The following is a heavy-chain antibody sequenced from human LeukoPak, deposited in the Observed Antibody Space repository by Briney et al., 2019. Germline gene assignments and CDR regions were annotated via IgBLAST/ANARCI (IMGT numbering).Heavy chain of an antibody. CDR2: IYYSGST. Sequence: SQTLSLTCTVSGGSISSGAYYWSWIRQHPGKGLEWIGYIYYSGSTYYNPSLKSRVTISVDTSKNQFSLKLSSVTAADTAVYYCARGVTMVRGVIIDYWGQGTLVTVSS. CDR1: GGSISSGAYY. J-gene: IGHJ4*02. V-gene: IGHV4-31*03. D-gene: IGHD3-10*01. CDR3: ARGVTMVRGVIIDY.